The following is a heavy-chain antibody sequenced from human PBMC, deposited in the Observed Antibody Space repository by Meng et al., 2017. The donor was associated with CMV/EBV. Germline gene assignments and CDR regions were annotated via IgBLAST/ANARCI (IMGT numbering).Heavy chain of an antibody. V-gene: IGHV3-23*01. CDR2: ISGSGGST. Sequence: GQRLVSGGSLLQPGGSLRLSCAASGFTFSSDAMSWVRQAAGKGLEWVSAISGSGGSTYYADSVKGQFTISRDNSKNTLYLQMNSLRAEDTAVYYCAKDPITMIVVVFDYWGQGTLVTVSS. CDR3: AKDPITMIVVVFDY. D-gene: IGHD3-22*01. CDR1: GFTFSSDA. J-gene: IGHJ4*02.